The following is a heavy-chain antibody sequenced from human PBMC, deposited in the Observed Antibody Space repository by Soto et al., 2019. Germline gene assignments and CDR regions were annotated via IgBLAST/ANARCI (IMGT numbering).Heavy chain of an antibody. J-gene: IGHJ5*02. D-gene: IGHD6-13*01. CDR2: ISSSSSYI. CDR1: GFTFSSYS. CDR3: AASDSSSWFPGWFDP. V-gene: IGHV3-21*01. Sequence: GGSLRLSCAASGFTFSSYSMNWVRQAPGKGLEWVSSISSSSSYIYYADSVKGRFTISRDNAKNSLYLQMNSLRAEDTAVYYCAASDSSSWFPGWFDPWGQGTLVTVSS.